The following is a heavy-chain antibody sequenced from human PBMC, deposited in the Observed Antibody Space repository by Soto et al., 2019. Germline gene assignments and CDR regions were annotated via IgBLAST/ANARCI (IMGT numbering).Heavy chain of an antibody. CDR2: ISSSGGRT. V-gene: IGHV3-23*01. J-gene: IGHJ6*02. Sequence: EGELLESGGGLAQPGGSLRLSCAASGFSFSSYAMSWVRQVPGKGLEWVSGISSSGGRTFYADSVKGRFTISRDNSENKLYLQMNSLRGEDTALYYCAKGQSTHSVWGQGTTVTVSS. D-gene: IGHD4-4*01. CDR3: AKGQSTHSV. CDR1: GFSFSSYA.